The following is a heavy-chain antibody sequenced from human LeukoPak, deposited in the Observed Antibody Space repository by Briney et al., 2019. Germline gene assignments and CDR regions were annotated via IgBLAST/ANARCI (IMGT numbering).Heavy chain of an antibody. V-gene: IGHV3-48*01. CDR3: ARDTVYDFWSGYYSPPPYYGMDV. Sequence: GGSLRLSCAASGFTFSSYSMNWVRQAPGKGLEWVSYISSSSTIYYADSVKGRFTISRDNAKNSLYLQMNSLRAEDTAVYYCARDTVYDFWSGYYSPPPYYGMDVWGQGTTVTVSS. D-gene: IGHD3-3*01. CDR2: ISSSSTI. CDR1: GFTFSSYS. J-gene: IGHJ6*02.